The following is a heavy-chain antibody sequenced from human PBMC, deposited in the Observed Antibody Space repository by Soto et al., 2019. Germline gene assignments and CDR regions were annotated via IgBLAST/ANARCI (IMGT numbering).Heavy chain of an antibody. J-gene: IGHJ4*02. V-gene: IGHV3-33*01. D-gene: IGHD5-12*01. CDR3: ASRHGYNYDY. CDR2: IWYDGSDK. Sequence: QVQLVESGGGVVQPGSSLRLSCAASGFSFSNYDMHWVRQAPGKGLEWVALIWYDGSDKNYVDSVKGRFTISRDNSKSTLYLQMNSLRVEDTAVYYCASRHGYNYDYWGQGTLVTVSS. CDR1: GFSFSNYD.